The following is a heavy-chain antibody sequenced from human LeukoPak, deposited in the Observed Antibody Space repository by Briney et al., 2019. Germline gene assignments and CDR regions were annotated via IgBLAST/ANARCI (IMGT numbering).Heavy chain of an antibody. D-gene: IGHD3-3*01. Sequence: GGSLRLSCLGSGFTFSTYWMSWVRQAPGKGLEWVSAISGSGGSTYYADSVKGRFTISRDNSKNTLYLQMNSLRAEDTAVYYCAKVGYPNTIFGLFDPWGQGTLVTVSS. V-gene: IGHV3-23*01. CDR3: AKVGYPNTIFGLFDP. CDR2: ISGSGGST. J-gene: IGHJ5*02. CDR1: GFTFSTYW.